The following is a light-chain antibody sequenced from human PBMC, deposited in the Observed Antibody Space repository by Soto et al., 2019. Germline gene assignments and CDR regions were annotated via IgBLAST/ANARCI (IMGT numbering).Light chain of an antibody. CDR3: QQSYSTPRT. J-gene: IGKJ4*01. V-gene: IGKV1-39*01. CDR1: QSISNY. CDR2: AAS. Sequence: DLQMTQSPSSLSASVGDRVLITCRASQSISNYLNWYQQKPGKAPKLLIYAASTLQGGVPSRFSGSGSGTHFALTISNLQPEDFATYYCQQSYSTPRTFGGGTKVEIK.